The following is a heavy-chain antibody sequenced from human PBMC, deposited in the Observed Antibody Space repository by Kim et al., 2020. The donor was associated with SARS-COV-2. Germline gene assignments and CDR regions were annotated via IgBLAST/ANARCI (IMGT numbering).Heavy chain of an antibody. V-gene: IGHV3-23*01. CDR3: AKETPPYCSGGSCYSRSGLDV. J-gene: IGHJ6*02. Sequence: GGSLRLSCAASGFTFSSYIMAWVRQAPGKGLEWVSGISGGGGSTNYADSVKGRFTISRDNSKNTLYLEMNSLRVEDMAVYYCAKETPPYCSGGSCYSRSGLDVWGQGTTVTV. D-gene: IGHD2-15*01. CDR1: GFTFSSYI. CDR2: ISGGGGST.